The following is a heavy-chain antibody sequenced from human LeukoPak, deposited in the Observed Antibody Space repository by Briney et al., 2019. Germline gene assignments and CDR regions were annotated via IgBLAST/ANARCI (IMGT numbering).Heavy chain of an antibody. V-gene: IGHV3-23*01. CDR2: ISGSGGST. CDR1: GFPFSTYA. J-gene: IGHJ4*02. Sequence: GGSLSLSVAPSGFPFSTYAMSGVGQAPGKGLNWASAISGSGGSTYYADSVKGRFTISRDNSKNTLYLQMNSLRAEDTAVYYCAKDRIVVSYYFDYWGQGTLVTVSS. D-gene: IGHD3-22*01. CDR3: AKDRIVVSYYFDY.